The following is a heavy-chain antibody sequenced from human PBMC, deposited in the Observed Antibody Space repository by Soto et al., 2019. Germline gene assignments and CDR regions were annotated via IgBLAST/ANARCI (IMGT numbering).Heavy chain of an antibody. D-gene: IGHD6-19*01. CDR2: IDSSGEK. J-gene: IGHJ5*02. CDR3: ARRHLAVAVSPWFDP. V-gene: IGHV2-26*01. Sequence: QVTLKESGPVLVKPTETLTLRCTVSGLSISDSEMGVSWIRQPPGKALEWLAHIDSSGEKSYRTFLKSRLTTSKDTAKSQIFLIMTNMDPADTGTYYCARRHLAVAVSPWFDPWGQGILVTVSS. CDR1: GLSISDSEMG.